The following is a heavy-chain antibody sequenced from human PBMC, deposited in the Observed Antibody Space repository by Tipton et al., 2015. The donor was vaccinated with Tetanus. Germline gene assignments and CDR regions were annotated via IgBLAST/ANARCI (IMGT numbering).Heavy chain of an antibody. CDR3: ASDRNYDSSGYLFDY. CDR1: GFTVSSNY. Sequence: SLRLSCAASGFTVSSNYMSWVRQAPGKGLEWVSVIYSGGSTYYADSVKGRFTISRDNSKNTLYLQMNSLRAEDTAVYYCASDRNYDSSGYLFDYWGQGTLVPVSS. V-gene: IGHV3-53*01. D-gene: IGHD3-22*01. J-gene: IGHJ4*02. CDR2: IYSGGST.